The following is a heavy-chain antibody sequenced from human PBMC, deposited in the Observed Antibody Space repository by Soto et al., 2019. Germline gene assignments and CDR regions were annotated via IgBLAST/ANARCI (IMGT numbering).Heavy chain of an antibody. CDR1: GGSISSYY. V-gene: IGHV4-59*08. J-gene: IGHJ4*02. CDR2: FYYSGST. CDR3: ARRYGDYFDY. Sequence: PSETLSLTCTVSGGSISSYYWSWIRQPPGKGLEWIVYFYYSGSTNYNPSLKSRVTISVDTSKNQFSLKLSSVTAADTAVYYCARRYGDYFDYWGQGTLVTVSS. D-gene: IGHD4-17*01.